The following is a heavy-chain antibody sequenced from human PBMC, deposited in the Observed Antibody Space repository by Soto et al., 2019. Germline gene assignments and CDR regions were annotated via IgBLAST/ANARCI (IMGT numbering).Heavy chain of an antibody. CDR1: GFTFSDFA. CDR2: IKKVGCEK. D-gene: IGHD5-12*01. Sequence: QVQLVESGGGLVQPGSSLRLSCTASGFTFSDFAMNWVRQAPGKGLEWVAVIKKVGCEKFYVDSVKGRFSISRDDSHSTVFLQMNSLRPEDTGVYYCARDLGGYAYPWDKSNYWGQGTLVNVSS. V-gene: IGHV3-30*04. J-gene: IGHJ4*02. CDR3: ARDLGGYAYPWDKSNY.